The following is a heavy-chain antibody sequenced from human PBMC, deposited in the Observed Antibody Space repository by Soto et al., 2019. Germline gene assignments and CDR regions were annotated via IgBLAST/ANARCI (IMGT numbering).Heavy chain of an antibody. CDR1: GGSISSSSYY. CDR3: ARGSTGGRSYYYGMDV. Sequence: SETLSLTSTVSGGSISSSSYYWGWIRQPPGKGLEWIGEINHSGSTNYNPSLKSRVTISVDTSKNQFSLKLSSVTAADTAVYYCARGSTGGRSYYYGMDVWGQGTKVTSP. J-gene: IGHJ6*02. D-gene: IGHD2-15*01. CDR2: INHSGST. V-gene: IGHV4-39*07.